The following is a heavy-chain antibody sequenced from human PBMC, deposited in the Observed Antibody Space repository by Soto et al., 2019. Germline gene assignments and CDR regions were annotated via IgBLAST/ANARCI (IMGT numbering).Heavy chain of an antibody. CDR1: DGSVSSGSNH. CDR3: ARYSLALFDS. J-gene: IGHJ4*02. D-gene: IGHD2-21*01. V-gene: IGHV4-61*01. Sequence: SECLSLTCSVSDGSVSSGSNHSTCSLRPQGKGLEWFGYIYYSGRTLYNPSLNSRVIISVDTSMNQFSLKLSSVSAADTAVYCCARYSLALFDSWGQGSLVTITS. CDR2: IYYSGRT.